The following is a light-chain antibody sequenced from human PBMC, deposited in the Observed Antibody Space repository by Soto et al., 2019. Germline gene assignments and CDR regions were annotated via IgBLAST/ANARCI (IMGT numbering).Light chain of an antibody. CDR1: QSISSY. J-gene: IGKJ1*01. CDR3: QQSYSTPCT. V-gene: IGKV1-39*01. CDR2: AAS. Sequence: DIQMTQSPSSLSASVGDRVTITCRASQSISSYLNWYQQKPGTAPKLLIYAASSLQSGVPSRFSGSGSGTDFTLNISSLQPADFATYYCQQSYSTPCTFGQGTKVEIK.